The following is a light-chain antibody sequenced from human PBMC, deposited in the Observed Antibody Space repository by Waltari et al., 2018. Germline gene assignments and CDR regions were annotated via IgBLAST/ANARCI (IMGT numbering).Light chain of an antibody. J-gene: IGKJ4*01. V-gene: IGKV1-9*01. CDR1: QGISSY. CDR3: QQLNHYPLT. Sequence: DIQLTQSPSFLSASVGDRVTITFRASQGISSYLVSFQQKPGKAPKLLIYAASTLQSGVPSRFSGSGSGTEFTLTISSLQPEDFATYYCQQLNHYPLTFGGGTKVEIK. CDR2: AAS.